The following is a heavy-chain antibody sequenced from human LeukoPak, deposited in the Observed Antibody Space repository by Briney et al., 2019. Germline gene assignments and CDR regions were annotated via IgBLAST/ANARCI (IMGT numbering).Heavy chain of an antibody. CDR1: GFTFSSYA. CDR2: ISGSGGTT. Sequence: GGSLRLSCAASGFTFSSYAMSWVRQAPGKGLESVSGISGSGGTTYYADSVKGRFTISRDNSKNTLYLQMNSLRGEDTAVYYCAKDPDYQLLSRAAFDIWGQGTMVTVSS. D-gene: IGHD2-2*01. J-gene: IGHJ3*02. V-gene: IGHV3-23*01. CDR3: AKDPDYQLLSRAAFDI.